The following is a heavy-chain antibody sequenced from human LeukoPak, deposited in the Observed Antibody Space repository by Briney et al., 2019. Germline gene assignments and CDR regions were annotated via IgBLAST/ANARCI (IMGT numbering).Heavy chain of an antibody. CDR3: ARRDGSRSFDY. CDR2: ISAGGGTT. Sequence: GGSLRLSCAASAFTFNNFAMSWVRQAPGKGLEWVSGISAGGGTTICVDSVKGRFTISRDNSKNTLYLQMNSLRAEDTAVYYCARRDGSRSFDYWGQGTLVTVSS. V-gene: IGHV3-23*01. CDR1: AFTFNNFA. D-gene: IGHD6-25*01. J-gene: IGHJ4*02.